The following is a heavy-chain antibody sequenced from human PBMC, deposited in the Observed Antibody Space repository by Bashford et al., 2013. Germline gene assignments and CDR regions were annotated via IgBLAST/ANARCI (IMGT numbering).Heavy chain of an antibody. J-gene: IGHJ3*01. Sequence: GSLRLSCAASGFTFSNYDMQWVRQAAGRGLEWVSTITLAGDTFYPGSVKGRFTVSRENAKNSLYLQMNSLRAEDTAVYYCAKRSYYETSGYYSNHAYDFWGQGTMVTVSS. D-gene: IGHD3-22*01. V-gene: IGHV3-13*01. CDR3: AKRSYYETSGYYSNHAYDF. CDR1: GFTFSNYD. CDR2: ITLAGDT.